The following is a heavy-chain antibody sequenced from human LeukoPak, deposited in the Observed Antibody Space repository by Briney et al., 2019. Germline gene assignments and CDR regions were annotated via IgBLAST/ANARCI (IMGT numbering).Heavy chain of an antibody. CDR2: IYYSGST. Sequence: PSETLSLTCTVPDGSISSYYWSWIRQSPGKGLEWIGYIYYSGSTNYNPPLKSRVTISVDTSKNQFSLKLSSVTAADTAVYYCARGYCRGTSCNRYTFDMWGQGTMVTVSS. D-gene: IGHD2-2*01. V-gene: IGHV4-59*01. CDR3: ARGYCRGTSCNRYTFDM. J-gene: IGHJ3*02. CDR1: DGSISSYY.